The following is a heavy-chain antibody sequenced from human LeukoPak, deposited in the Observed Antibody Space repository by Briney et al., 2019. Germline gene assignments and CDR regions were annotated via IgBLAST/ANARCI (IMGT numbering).Heavy chain of an antibody. Sequence: ASVKVSCKASGGTFSSYAISWVRQAPGQGLEWMGGIIPIFGTANYAQKFQGRVTITADESTSTAYMELSSLRSEDTAVYYCARGRGYYDSSGYYYGLSWLYYYYMDVWGKGTTVTISS. CDR2: IIPIFGTA. V-gene: IGHV1-69*13. D-gene: IGHD3-22*01. CDR1: GGTFSSYA. CDR3: ARGRGYYDSSGYYYGLSWLYYYYMDV. J-gene: IGHJ6*03.